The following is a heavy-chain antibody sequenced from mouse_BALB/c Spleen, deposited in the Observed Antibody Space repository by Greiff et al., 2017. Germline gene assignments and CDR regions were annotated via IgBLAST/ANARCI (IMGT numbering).Heavy chain of an antibody. CDR2: ISSGGSYT. V-gene: IGHV5-6-4*01. CDR1: GFTFSSYT. D-gene: IGHD4-1*01. Sequence: EVKVVESGGGLVKPGGSLKLSCAASGFTFSSYTMSWVRHTPEKRLEWVATISSGGSYTYYPDSVKGRFTISRDNAKNTLYLQMSSLKSEDTAMYYCTRDPVGKDYFDYWGQGTTLTVSS. CDR3: TRDPVGKDYFDY. J-gene: IGHJ2*01.